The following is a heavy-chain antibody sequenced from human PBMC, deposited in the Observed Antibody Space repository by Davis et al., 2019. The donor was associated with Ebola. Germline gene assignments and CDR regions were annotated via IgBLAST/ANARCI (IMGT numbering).Heavy chain of an antibody. D-gene: IGHD3-3*01. J-gene: IGHJ6*02. CDR1: GGTFSSYA. Sequence: SVKVSCKASGGTFSSYAISWVRQAPGQGLEWMGGIIPIFGTANYAQKFQGRVTITADESTSTACMELSSLRSEDTAVYYCARGGDDFWSGYSYYYYGMDVWGQGTTVTVSS. CDR3: ARGGDDFWSGYSYYYYGMDV. CDR2: IIPIFGTA. V-gene: IGHV1-69*13.